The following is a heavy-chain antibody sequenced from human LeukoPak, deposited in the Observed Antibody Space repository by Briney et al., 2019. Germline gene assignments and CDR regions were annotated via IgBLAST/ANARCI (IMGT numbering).Heavy chain of an antibody. J-gene: IGHJ4*02. V-gene: IGHV4-30-4*08. Sequence: SETLSLTCTVSGGSMTYYYWTWIRQPPGKGLEWIGYIYYSGSTYYNPSLKSRVTISVDTSKNQFSLKLSSVTAADTAVYYCARADSSSWYGSYWGQGTLVTVSS. CDR1: GGSMTYYY. CDR2: IYYSGST. CDR3: ARADSSSWYGSY. D-gene: IGHD6-13*01.